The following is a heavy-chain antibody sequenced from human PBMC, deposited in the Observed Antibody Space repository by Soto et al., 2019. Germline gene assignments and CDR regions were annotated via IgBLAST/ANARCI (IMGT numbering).Heavy chain of an antibody. CDR2: IYYSGST. Sequence: SETLSLTCTVSGGSISSGGYYWSWIRQHPGKGLEWIGYIYYSGSTYYNPSLKSRVTISVDTSKNQFSLKLSSVTAADTAVYYCARAPSYGGNSEEFDYWGQGTLVTVSS. CDR3: ARAPSYGGNSEEFDY. J-gene: IGHJ4*02. V-gene: IGHV4-31*03. CDR1: GGSISSGGYY. D-gene: IGHD4-17*01.